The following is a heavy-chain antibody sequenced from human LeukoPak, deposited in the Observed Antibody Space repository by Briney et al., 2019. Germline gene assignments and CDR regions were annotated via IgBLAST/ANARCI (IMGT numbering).Heavy chain of an antibody. Sequence: PGGSLRLSCAASGFTFSSYGMHWVRQAPGKGLEWVAFIRYDGSNKYYADSVKGGLTISRDNSKNTLYLQMNSLTAEDTAVYYRAKDPHDFWSGYYPDAFDIWGQGTMVTVSS. CDR2: IRYDGSNK. CDR3: AKDPHDFWSGYYPDAFDI. CDR1: GFTFSSYG. V-gene: IGHV3-30*02. J-gene: IGHJ3*02. D-gene: IGHD3-3*01.